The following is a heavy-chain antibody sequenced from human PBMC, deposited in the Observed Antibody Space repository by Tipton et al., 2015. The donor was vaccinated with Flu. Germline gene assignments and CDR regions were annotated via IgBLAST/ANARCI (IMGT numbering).Heavy chain of an antibody. D-gene: IGHD3-10*01. Sequence: TLSLTCSVSGDSIGRGYCWGWIRQPPGKGLEWIGNVCQSGNTYYNPSLKSRVAMSVDTSNNQFSLRLRPVTAADTAVYYCARGVWFGDFPEEFAMDVWGQGTTVTVSS. CDR3: ARGVWFGDFPEEFAMDV. CDR1: GDSIGRGYC. CDR2: VCQSGNT. J-gene: IGHJ6*02. V-gene: IGHV4-38-2*01.